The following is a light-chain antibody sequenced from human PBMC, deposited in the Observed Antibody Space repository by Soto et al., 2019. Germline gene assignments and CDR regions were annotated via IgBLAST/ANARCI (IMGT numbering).Light chain of an antibody. V-gene: IGKV2-28*01. CDR2: LGS. Sequence: DIVMTQSPLSLPVTPGEPASISCRSSQSLLHSNGKTYLDWYLQKPGQSPQLLIYLGSTRASGGPDRFSGSGSGTDFTLKISRVEAEDVGVYYCMQPLHTPQTFGQGTRLEIK. CDR3: MQPLHTPQT. CDR1: QSLLHSNGKTY. J-gene: IGKJ2*01.